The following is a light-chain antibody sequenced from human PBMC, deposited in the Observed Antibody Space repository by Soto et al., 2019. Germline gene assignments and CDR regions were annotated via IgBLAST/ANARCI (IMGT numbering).Light chain of an antibody. CDR1: SSNVGHNS. Sequence: SALTQPPSVSAAPGQEVTISCSGSSSNVGHNSVSWYQHLPGTAPKLLIYDNNKRPSGIPARFSGSKSGTSATLGITGLHTGDEADYYCGAWDDRLTVYVFGSGTKVTVL. V-gene: IGLV1-51*01. CDR2: DNN. CDR3: GAWDDRLTVYV. J-gene: IGLJ1*01.